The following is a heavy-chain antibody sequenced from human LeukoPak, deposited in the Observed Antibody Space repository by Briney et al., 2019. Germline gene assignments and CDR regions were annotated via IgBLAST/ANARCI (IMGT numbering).Heavy chain of an antibody. J-gene: IGHJ3*02. V-gene: IGHV1-69*06. D-gene: IGHD7-27*01. CDR2: IIPIFGTA. CDR1: GGTFSSYA. Sequence: ASVKVSCKASGGTFSSYAISWVRQAPGQGLEWTGGIIPIFGTANYAQKFQGRVTITADKSTSTAYMELSSLRSEDTAVYYCARSSGVEGFNDAFDIWGQGTMVTVSS. CDR3: ARSSGVEGFNDAFDI.